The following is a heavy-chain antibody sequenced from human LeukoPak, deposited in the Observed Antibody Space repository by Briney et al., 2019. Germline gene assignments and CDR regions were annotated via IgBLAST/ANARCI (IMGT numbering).Heavy chain of an antibody. CDR1: GGSISSYY. CDR3: ASSIPEVFWSGYYTGSARGEFDP. Sequence: PSETLSLTCTVSGGSISSYYWSRIRQPPGKGLEWIGYIYYSGSTNYNPSLKSRVTISVDTSKNQFSLKLSSVTAADTAVYYCASSIPEVFWSGYYTGSARGEFDPWGQGTLVTVSS. CDR2: IYYSGST. J-gene: IGHJ5*02. V-gene: IGHV4-59*01. D-gene: IGHD3-3*01.